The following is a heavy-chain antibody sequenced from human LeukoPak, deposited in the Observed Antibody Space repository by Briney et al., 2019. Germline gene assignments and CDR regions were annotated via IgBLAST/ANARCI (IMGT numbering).Heavy chain of an antibody. CDR1: GYTFTSYD. Sequence: GASVKVSCKAPGYTFTSYDINWVRQATGQGLEWMGWMNPNSGNTGYAQKFQGRVTMTRNTSMSTAYMELSSLRSEDTAVYYCARARSGWYPSHDYWGQGTLVTVSS. CDR3: ARARSGWYPSHDY. V-gene: IGHV1-8*01. J-gene: IGHJ4*02. D-gene: IGHD6-19*01. CDR2: MNPNSGNT.